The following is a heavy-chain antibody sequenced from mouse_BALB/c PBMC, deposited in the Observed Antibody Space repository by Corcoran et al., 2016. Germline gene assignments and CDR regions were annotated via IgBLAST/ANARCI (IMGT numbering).Heavy chain of an antibody. J-gene: IGHJ1*01. CDR3: ARWDWYFDV. Sequence: VQLKQSWAELVKPGSLGKLSCRSSGFYFKDSYLHWVKQRPEQGLEWIGRIDPANGNTQYDPKFQGKATITADSSSNTAYLQLSSLTSEDTAVYYCARWDWYFDVWGAGSTVTVSS. CDR2: IDPANGNT. CDR1: GFYFKDSY. V-gene: IGHV14-3*02.